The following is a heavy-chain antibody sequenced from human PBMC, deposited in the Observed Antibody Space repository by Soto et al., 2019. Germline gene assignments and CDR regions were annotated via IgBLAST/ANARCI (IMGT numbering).Heavy chain of an antibody. D-gene: IGHD3-10*01. CDR1: GGSISSSSYY. Sequence: SETLSLTCTVSGGSISSSSYYWGWIRQPPGKGLEWIGSIYYSGSTYYNPSLKSRVTISVDTSKNQFSLKLSSVTAADTAVYYCARPLGSPHYYYMDVWGKGTTVTVSS. J-gene: IGHJ6*03. V-gene: IGHV4-39*01. CDR2: IYYSGST. CDR3: ARPLGSPHYYYMDV.